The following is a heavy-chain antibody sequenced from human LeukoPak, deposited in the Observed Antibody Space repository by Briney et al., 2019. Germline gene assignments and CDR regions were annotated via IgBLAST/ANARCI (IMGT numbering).Heavy chain of an antibody. CDR3: ARGGWFGELFDP. Sequence: GGSLRLSCAASGFTFSIYWMSWVRQAPGKGLEWVSYISSSGSTIYYADSVKGRFTISRDNAKNSLYLQMNSLRAEDTAVYYCARGGWFGELFDPWGQGTLVTVSS. CDR2: ISSSGSTI. J-gene: IGHJ5*02. CDR1: GFTFSIYW. D-gene: IGHD3-10*01. V-gene: IGHV3-11*01.